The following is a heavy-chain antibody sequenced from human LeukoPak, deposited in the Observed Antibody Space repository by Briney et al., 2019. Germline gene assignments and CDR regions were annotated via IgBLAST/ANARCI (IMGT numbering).Heavy chain of an antibody. CDR2: ISSSSSYI. J-gene: IGHJ6*03. CDR1: GFTFSSYW. D-gene: IGHD5-18*01. V-gene: IGHV3-21*01. Sequence: GGSLRLSCAASGFTFSSYWMHWVRQVPGKGLEWVSSISSSSSYIYYADSVKGRFTISRDNAKNSLYLQMNSLRAEDTAVYYCARVGDVDTAMVTMGNYYYYMDVWGKGTMVTVSS. CDR3: ARVGDVDTAMVTMGNYYYYMDV.